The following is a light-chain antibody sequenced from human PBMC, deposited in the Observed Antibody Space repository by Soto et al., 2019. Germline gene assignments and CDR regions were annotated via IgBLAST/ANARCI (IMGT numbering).Light chain of an antibody. CDR3: QQRDDWPLYT. CDR2: DAS. J-gene: IGKJ2*01. CDR1: QRVRSY. Sequence: EIVLTQSPATLSLSPGERATLSCRASQRVRSYLAWYQQKPGQAPRLLLYDASNRATGIPARFSGSGSGTDFTLTISSLEPEDFALYYCQQRDDWPLYTFGQGTRLEIK. V-gene: IGKV3-11*01.